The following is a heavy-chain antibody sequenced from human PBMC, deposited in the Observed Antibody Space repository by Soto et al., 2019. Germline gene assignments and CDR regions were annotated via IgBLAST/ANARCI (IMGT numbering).Heavy chain of an antibody. CDR2: IYYSGST. J-gene: IGHJ3*02. CDR3: ARHHYYASSGYSDAFDI. V-gene: IGHV4-39*01. CDR1: GGSISSSSYY. D-gene: IGHD3-22*01. Sequence: QLQLQESGPGLVKPSETLSLSCTVSGGSISSSSYYWGWIRQPPGKGLEWIGSIYYSGSTYYNPSLESRVTISVDTSKNHFSLKLSSVTAADTAVYYCARHHYYASSGYSDAFDIWGQGTMVTVSS.